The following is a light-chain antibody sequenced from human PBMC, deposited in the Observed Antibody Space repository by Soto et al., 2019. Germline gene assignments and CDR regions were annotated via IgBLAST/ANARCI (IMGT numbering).Light chain of an antibody. CDR3: QQYGNSQYT. V-gene: IGKV3-20*01. CDR2: GAC. CDR1: QSVDSSY. Sequence: EIGLTQSPGTLSLSPGERATLSCRASQSVDSSYLAWYQQKPGQAPRLLKYGACSRVTGTPDRFSGSGSGTDFSLTISRLEPEDFAVYYCQQYGNSQYTFGLGTRLEI. J-gene: IGKJ2*01.